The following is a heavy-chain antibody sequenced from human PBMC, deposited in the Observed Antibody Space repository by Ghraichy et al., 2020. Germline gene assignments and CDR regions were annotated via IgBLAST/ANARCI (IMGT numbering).Heavy chain of an antibody. CDR2: MNPNSGNT. CDR3: ARVFDWSTYYYGMDV. D-gene: IGHD3-9*01. J-gene: IGHJ6*02. CDR1: GYTFTSYD. Sequence: ASVKVSCKASGYTFTSYDINWVRQATGQGLEWMGWMNPNSGNTGYAQKFQGRVTMTRNTSISTAYMELSSLRSEDTAVYYCARVFDWSTYYYGMDVWGQGTTVTVSS. V-gene: IGHV1-8*01.